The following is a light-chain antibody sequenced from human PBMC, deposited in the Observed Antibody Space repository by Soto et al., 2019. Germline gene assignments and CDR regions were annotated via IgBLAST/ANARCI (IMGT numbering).Light chain of an antibody. Sequence: QSVLTQPASVSGSPGQSITISCTGSSNDIGAYKYVSWYQQYPGKAPKLIIFEVSNRPSGVSNRFSGSKSGNTASLTIAGLQAEDEADYHCSADTTGSTLYVFGGGTKVTVL. CDR3: SADTTGSTLYV. CDR1: SNDIGAYKY. CDR2: EVS. V-gene: IGLV2-14*01. J-gene: IGLJ1*01.